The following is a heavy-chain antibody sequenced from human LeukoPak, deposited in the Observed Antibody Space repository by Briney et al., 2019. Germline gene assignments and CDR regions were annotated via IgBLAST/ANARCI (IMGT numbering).Heavy chain of an antibody. Sequence: GGSLRLSCAASGFTFDNYGMDWVRQAPGKGLGWVSLISWDGGSTYYADSVKGRFIISRDNSKNSLYLQMNSLRAEDTAFYYCVRGVIIDNYYYYMDVWGKGTMVTVSS. CDR1: GFTFDNYG. D-gene: IGHD3-10*01. J-gene: IGHJ6*03. V-gene: IGHV3-43D*03. CDR2: ISWDGGST. CDR3: VRGVIIDNYYYYMDV.